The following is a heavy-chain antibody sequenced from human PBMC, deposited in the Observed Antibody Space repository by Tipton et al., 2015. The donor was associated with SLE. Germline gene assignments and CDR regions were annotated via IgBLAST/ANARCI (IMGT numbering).Heavy chain of an antibody. CDR2: MNPNSGNT. Sequence: QSGPEVKKPGSSVKVSCKASGGTFSSYAINWVRQATGQGLEWMGWMNPNSGNTGYAQKFQGRVTMTRNTSISTAYMELSRLRSDDTAVYYCARAGRDYGDYTSYFQHWGQGTLVTVSS. D-gene: IGHD4-17*01. J-gene: IGHJ1*01. CDR1: GGTFSSYA. V-gene: IGHV1-8*02. CDR3: ARAGRDYGDYTSYFQH.